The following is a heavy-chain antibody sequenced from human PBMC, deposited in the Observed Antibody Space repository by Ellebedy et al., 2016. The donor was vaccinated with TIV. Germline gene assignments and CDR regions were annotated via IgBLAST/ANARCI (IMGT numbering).Heavy chain of an antibody. J-gene: IGHJ5*02. CDR2: IIPIIDFT. CDR1: EGTFSNNA. D-gene: IGHD2-2*01. CDR3: ARDRCSSNSCFSIWFDP. V-gene: IGHV1-69*04. Sequence: ASVKVSCKASEGTFSNNAINWVRQAPGQGLEWMGRIIPIIDFTQYAEKFRGRVTITADSSTDTAYMEMSSLTSDDTAIYYCARDRCSSNSCFSIWFDPWGQGTLVTVSS.